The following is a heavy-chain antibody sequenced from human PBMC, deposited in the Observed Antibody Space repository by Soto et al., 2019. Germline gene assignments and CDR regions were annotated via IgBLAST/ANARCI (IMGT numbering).Heavy chain of an antibody. V-gene: IGHV3-23*01. CDR2: ISGSGGST. Sequence: GGSLRLSCAASGFTFSSYAMSWVRQAPGKGLEWVSAISGSGGSTYYADSVKGRFTISRDNSKNTLYLQMNSLRAEDTAVYYYARGIGYCSGGACPGYYWGQGTLVTVSS. CDR3: ARGIGYCSGGACPGYY. CDR1: GFTFSSYA. J-gene: IGHJ4*02. D-gene: IGHD2-15*01.